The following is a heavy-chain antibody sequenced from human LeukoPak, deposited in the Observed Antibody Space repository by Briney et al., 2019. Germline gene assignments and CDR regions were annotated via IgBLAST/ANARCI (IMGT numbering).Heavy chain of an antibody. CDR2: IIPILGMA. D-gene: IGHD2-15*01. Sequence: ASVKVSCKASGGTFSSYTISWVRQAPGQGLEWMGRIIPILGMANYAQKFQGRVTITADKSTSTAYMELSSLRSEDTAVYYCARQGYCSGGSCKPNNWFDPWGQGTLVTVSS. CDR3: ARQGYCSGGSCKPNNWFDP. CDR1: GGTFSSYT. J-gene: IGHJ5*02. V-gene: IGHV1-69*02.